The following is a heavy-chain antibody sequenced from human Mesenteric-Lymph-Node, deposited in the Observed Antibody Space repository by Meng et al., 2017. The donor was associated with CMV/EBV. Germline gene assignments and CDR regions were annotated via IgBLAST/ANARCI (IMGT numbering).Heavy chain of an antibody. CDR2: IIPILGIA. CDR3: AGGIAAAGSRWFDP. V-gene: IGHV1-69*02. Sequence: QVQLVQSGAEVKKPGSSVKVSCKASGGTFSSYTISWVRQAPGQGLEWMGRIIPILGIANYAQKFQGRVTITADKSTSTAYMELSSLRSEDTAVYYCAGGIAAAGSRWFDPWGQGTLVTV. D-gene: IGHD6-13*01. J-gene: IGHJ5*02. CDR1: GGTFSSYT.